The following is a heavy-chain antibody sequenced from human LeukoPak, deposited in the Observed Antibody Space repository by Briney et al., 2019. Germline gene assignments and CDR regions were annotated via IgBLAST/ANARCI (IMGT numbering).Heavy chain of an antibody. V-gene: IGHV4-39*01. CDR3: ARVVAGTKDFQH. J-gene: IGHJ1*01. CDR1: GGPISSPNHF. D-gene: IGHD6-19*01. CDR2: VYYGGST. Sequence: SQTLSLTCTVSGGPISSPNHFWGWVRQPPGKGLQWTGSVYYGGSTYSNPSLKSRVTMSADTSKNQFSLTLSSVTAADTAVYYCARVVAGTKDFQHWGQGTLVTVSS.